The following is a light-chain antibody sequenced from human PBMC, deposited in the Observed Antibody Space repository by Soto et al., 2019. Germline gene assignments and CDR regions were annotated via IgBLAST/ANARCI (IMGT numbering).Light chain of an antibody. CDR2: GAS. CDR1: QSVRSN. V-gene: IGKV3-15*01. J-gene: IGKJ4*01. CDR3: QQYHDWPLT. Sequence: EIVMTQSPATQSVSPGERATLSCRASQSVRSNLAWYQQKPGQAPRLLIYGASTRATGIPARFSVSGSGTDFTLTISSLQSEDFAVYYCQQYHDWPLTFGGGTKVDIK.